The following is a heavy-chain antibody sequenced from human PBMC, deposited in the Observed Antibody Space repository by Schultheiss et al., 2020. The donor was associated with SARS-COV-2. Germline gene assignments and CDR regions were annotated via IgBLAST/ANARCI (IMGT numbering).Heavy chain of an antibody. CDR3: ARDQSLNRGYSYGGYYYMDV. J-gene: IGHJ6*03. CDR1: GFIFNNYA. CDR2: ITGGGRGI. V-gene: IGHV3-21*01. D-gene: IGHD5-18*01. Sequence: GGSLRLSCAVSGFIFNNYAMSWVRQAPGQGLEWVSGITGGGRGIYYADSVKGRFTISRDNAKNSLYLQMNSLRAEDTAVYYCARDQSLNRGYSYGGYYYMDVWGKGTTVTVSS.